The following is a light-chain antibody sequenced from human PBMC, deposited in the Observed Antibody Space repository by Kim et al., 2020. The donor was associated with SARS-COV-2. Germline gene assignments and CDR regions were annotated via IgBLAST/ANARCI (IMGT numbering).Light chain of an antibody. CDR1: SSNIGSNS. CDR2: YDD. Sequence: QRVPISCSGSSSNIGSNSVSWYQHVPGKAPKLVIYYDDLVPSGASDRFSGSKSGTSASLAITGLQSEDEGDYYCAAWDDSLNALVFGGGTQLTVL. V-gene: IGLV1-36*01. J-gene: IGLJ2*01. CDR3: AAWDDSLNALV.